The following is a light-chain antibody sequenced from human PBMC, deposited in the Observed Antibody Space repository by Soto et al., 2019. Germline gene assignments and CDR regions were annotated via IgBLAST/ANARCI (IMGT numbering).Light chain of an antibody. CDR2: GAS. Sequence: EIVLTQSPATLSLSPGERATLSCRASQSVSSYLAWYQQKPGQAPRLLIYGASTRATGIPARFSGSGSGTDFTLTISSLQSEDFAVYYCQQYDKWPQFTFGQGTKVDIK. J-gene: IGKJ2*01. V-gene: IGKV3-15*01. CDR1: QSVSSY. CDR3: QQYDKWPQFT.